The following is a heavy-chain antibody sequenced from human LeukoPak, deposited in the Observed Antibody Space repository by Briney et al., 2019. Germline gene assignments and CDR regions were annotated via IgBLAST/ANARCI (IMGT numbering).Heavy chain of an antibody. CDR3: ATSIKGYSYGYDY. Sequence: SETLSLTCTVSGGSISSYYWSWIRQPPGKGLEWIGYIYYSGSTNYNPSLKSRVTISVDTSKNQFSLKLSSVTAADTAVYYCATSIKGYSYGYDYWGQGTLVTVSS. CDR1: GGSISSYY. J-gene: IGHJ4*02. D-gene: IGHD5-18*01. CDR2: IYYSGST. V-gene: IGHV4-59*08.